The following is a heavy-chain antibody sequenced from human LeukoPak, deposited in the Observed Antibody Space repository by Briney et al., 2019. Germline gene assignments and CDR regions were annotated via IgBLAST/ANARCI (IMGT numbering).Heavy chain of an antibody. J-gene: IGHJ5*02. D-gene: IGHD3-10*01. CDR3: AKDPYGSGYNWFDP. V-gene: IGHV3-30*18. Sequence: PGRSLRLSCAASGFTFSSNGMHWVRQAPGKGLEWVAVISYDGSNKYYADSVKGRFTISRDNSKNTLYLQMNSLRAEDTAVYYCAKDPYGSGYNWFDPWGQGTLVTVSS. CDR2: ISYDGSNK. CDR1: GFTFSSNG.